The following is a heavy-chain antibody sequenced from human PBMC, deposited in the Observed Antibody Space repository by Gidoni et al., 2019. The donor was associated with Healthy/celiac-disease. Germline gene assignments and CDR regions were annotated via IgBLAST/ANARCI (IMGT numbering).Heavy chain of an antibody. CDR2: IYYSGST. D-gene: IGHD1-1*01. CDR3: ARHGERAVPFDS. V-gene: IGHV4-59*08. Sequence: VQLQESGPGRLKPSETLSLTCTVAGGSIGSYYWSWSRQPPGKGLQWSGYIYYSGSTNYTPSLKSRVSISVDTSQNQSSLNLSSVTAADTSVYSCARHGERAVPFDSWGQGTLVTVSS. J-gene: IGHJ4*02. CDR1: GGSIGSYY.